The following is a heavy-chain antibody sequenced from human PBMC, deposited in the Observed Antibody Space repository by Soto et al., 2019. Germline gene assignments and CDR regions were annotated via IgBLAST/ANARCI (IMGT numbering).Heavy chain of an antibody. CDR1: GFTFSSYG. Sequence: PGGSLRLSCAASGFTFSSYGMHWVRQAPGKGLEWVAVISYDGSNKYYADSVKGRFTISRDNSKNTLYLQMNSLRAEDTAVYYCAKEVGSSWYRRLDYWGQGTLVTVS. CDR3: AKEVGSSWYRRLDY. D-gene: IGHD6-13*01. J-gene: IGHJ4*02. V-gene: IGHV3-30*18. CDR2: ISYDGSNK.